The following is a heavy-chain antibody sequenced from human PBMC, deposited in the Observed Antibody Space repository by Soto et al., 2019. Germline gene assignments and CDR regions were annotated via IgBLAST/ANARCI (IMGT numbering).Heavy chain of an antibody. J-gene: IGHJ4*02. CDR3: ARSFDY. Sequence: PGGSLRLSCEASGFIFSNYWMHWVRQTPGTGLVWVSRISNDGSITNYADSVKGRFTISRDNAKNTLYLQMNSLRAEDTAVYYCARSFDYWGQGTLVTVSS. CDR1: GFIFSNYW. CDR2: ISNDGSIT. V-gene: IGHV3-74*01.